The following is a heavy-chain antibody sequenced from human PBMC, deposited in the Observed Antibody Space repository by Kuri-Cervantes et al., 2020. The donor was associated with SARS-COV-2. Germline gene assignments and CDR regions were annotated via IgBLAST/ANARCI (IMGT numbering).Heavy chain of an antibody. CDR2: IYSGGSI. Sequence: GESLKISCAASGFNVSRKYMNWVRQAPGKGLEWVSIIYSGGSIYYADSVTGRFTISRDNSKDTLFLQMNSLRAEDTAVYHCVKGLYSSSYYGLDHWGLGTPVTVSS. CDR1: GFNVSRKY. J-gene: IGHJ4*02. CDR3: VKGLYSSSYYGLDH. D-gene: IGHD3-10*01. V-gene: IGHV3-53*05.